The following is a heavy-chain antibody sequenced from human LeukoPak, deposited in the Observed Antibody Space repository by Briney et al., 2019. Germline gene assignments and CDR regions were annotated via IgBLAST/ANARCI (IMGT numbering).Heavy chain of an antibody. CDR1: GYTFTSYA. CDR3: ARSVEWLAPFDY. CDR2: INAGNGNT. D-gene: IGHD6-19*01. Sequence: GASVKVSCKASGYTFTSYAMHWVRQAPGQRLEWMGWINAGNGNTKYSQKSQGRVTITRDTSASTAYMELSSLRSEDTAVYYCARSVEWLAPFDYWGQGTLVTVSS. J-gene: IGHJ4*02. V-gene: IGHV1-3*01.